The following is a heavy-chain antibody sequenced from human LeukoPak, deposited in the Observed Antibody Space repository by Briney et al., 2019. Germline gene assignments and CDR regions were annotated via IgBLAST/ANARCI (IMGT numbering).Heavy chain of an antibody. CDR2: ISAYNGNT. Sequence: ASVKVSCKASGYTFTSYGITWVRQAPGQGLEWMGWISAYNGNTNYAQKLQGRVTMTPDTSTSTAYMELRSLRSDDTAGYYCAREVVPSSSYFDPSGQGTLVTVSS. J-gene: IGHJ5*02. CDR3: AREVVPSSSYFDP. D-gene: IGHD6-13*01. V-gene: IGHV1-18*01. CDR1: GYTFTSYG.